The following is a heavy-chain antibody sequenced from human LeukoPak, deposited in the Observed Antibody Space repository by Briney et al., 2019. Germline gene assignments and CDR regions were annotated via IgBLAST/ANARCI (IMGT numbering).Heavy chain of an antibody. J-gene: IGHJ4*02. Sequence: GGSLRLSCAASGFTFSSYAMHWVRQAPGKGLEWVAVISYDGSNKYYADSVKGRFTISRDNSKNTLYLQMNSLRAEDTAVYYCARVGRDYGDSWYFDYWGQGTLVTVSS. CDR3: ARVGRDYGDSWYFDY. CDR2: ISYDGSNK. V-gene: IGHV3-30-3*01. D-gene: IGHD4-17*01. CDR1: GFTFSSYA.